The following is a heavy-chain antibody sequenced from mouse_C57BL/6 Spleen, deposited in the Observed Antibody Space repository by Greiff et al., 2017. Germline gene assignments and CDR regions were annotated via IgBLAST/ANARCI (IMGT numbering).Heavy chain of an antibody. V-gene: IGHV1-9*01. CDR2: IFPGSGST. Sequence: VQLQQSVAELMKPGASVKLSCKATGYTFTGYWIEWVKQRPGHGLEWIGEIFPGSGSTNYTEKFQGKATFTADTSSNTAYMQLSSRTTEEAAIYYCAGGAHGAMDYWGQGTSVTVSS. D-gene: IGHD1-3*01. CDR1: GYTFTGYW. CDR3: AGGAHGAMDY. J-gene: IGHJ4*01.